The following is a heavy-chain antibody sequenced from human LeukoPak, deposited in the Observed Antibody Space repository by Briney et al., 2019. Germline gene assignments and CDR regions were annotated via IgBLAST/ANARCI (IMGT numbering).Heavy chain of an antibody. Sequence: DSVTVTCTASGYTFSGYYMHWVRQPPGQGLEWMGWINPNSGGTNYAQTLQGRVTITIDTSTSTAYMELRSLTADDTAVYYGARDWRESGSLLCFGDLSPGGFDIWGQGTMVTVSS. V-gene: IGHV1-2*02. CDR2: INPNSGGT. J-gene: IGHJ3*02. CDR1: GYTFSGYY. D-gene: IGHD3-10*01. CDR3: ARDWRESGSLLCFGDLSPGGFDI.